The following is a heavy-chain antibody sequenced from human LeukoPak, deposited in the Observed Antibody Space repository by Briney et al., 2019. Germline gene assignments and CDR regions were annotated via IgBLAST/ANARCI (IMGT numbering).Heavy chain of an antibody. CDR2: IYSGGST. Sequence: PGGSLRLSCAASGFTVSSNYMSWVRQAPGKGLEWVSVIYSGGSTYYADSVKGRFTISRDNAKSSLYLQMNSLSAEDTAVYYCASFMTTVTIPDYWGQGTLVTVSS. J-gene: IGHJ4*02. D-gene: IGHD4-17*01. V-gene: IGHV3-53*01. CDR1: GFTVSSNY. CDR3: ASFMTTVTIPDY.